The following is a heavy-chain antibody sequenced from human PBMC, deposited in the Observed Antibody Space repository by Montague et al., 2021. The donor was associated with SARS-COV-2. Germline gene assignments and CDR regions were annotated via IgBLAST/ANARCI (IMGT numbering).Heavy chain of an antibody. CDR3: ARQDALADWGDECYRGWFDS. CDR2: IFYHGST. Sequence: SETLSLTCTVSFGSISTYYWSWIRQPPGKGLEWIGFIFYHGSTKYNPSLKSRVSISLDTSKNQFSLKLSSVTAADTAVYYCARQDALADWGDECYRGWFDSWGQGTLVAVSS. J-gene: IGHJ5*01. D-gene: IGHD2-21*01. CDR1: FGSISTYY. V-gene: IGHV4-59*01.